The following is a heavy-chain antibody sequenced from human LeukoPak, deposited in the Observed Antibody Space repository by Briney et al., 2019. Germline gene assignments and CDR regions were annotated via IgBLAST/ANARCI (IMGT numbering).Heavy chain of an antibody. CDR3: ARGVYGRFDS. CDR2: ISGSGRTI. V-gene: IGHV3-48*03. D-gene: IGHD2/OR15-2a*01. J-gene: IGHJ5*01. Sequence: GSLRLSCAASGFPFDAYEINWVRQAPGKGLEWVSYISGSGRTIYYADAVKGRFTISWDNAKNSVYLQMNRLRAEDTAVYYCARGVYGRFDSWGQGTLVTVSS. CDR1: GFPFDAYE.